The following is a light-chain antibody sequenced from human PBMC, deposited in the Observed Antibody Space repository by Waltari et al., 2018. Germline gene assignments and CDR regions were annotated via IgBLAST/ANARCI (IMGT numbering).Light chain of an antibody. J-gene: IGLJ1*01. CDR2: QHA. Sequence: SYDLTQPPSVSVSLGQTASITCSGDGLEDNYFSWYQQRPCQSPVLVIYQHAKRPSGIPGRFSGSSSGNTATLTISGTQALDEATYYCQAWHGKSTCLFGSGTNVTVL. CDR3: QAWHGKSTCL. V-gene: IGLV3-1*01. CDR1: GLEDNY.